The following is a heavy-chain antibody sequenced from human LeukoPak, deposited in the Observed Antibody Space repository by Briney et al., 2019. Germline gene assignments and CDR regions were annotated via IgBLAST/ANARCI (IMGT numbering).Heavy chain of an antibody. V-gene: IGHV3-15*07. CDR3: YTDLAG. J-gene: IGHJ4*02. CDR2: IKSRIHGGTT. CDR1: TFTLSNAW. Sequence: PGGSLRLSCTASTFTLSNAWMHWVRQAPGKGLEWVGRIKSRIHGGTTDYAAPVKGGFTISRDDSTNAFFLLMNSLKSEDTAVYYCYTDLAGWGQGTLVTVSS.